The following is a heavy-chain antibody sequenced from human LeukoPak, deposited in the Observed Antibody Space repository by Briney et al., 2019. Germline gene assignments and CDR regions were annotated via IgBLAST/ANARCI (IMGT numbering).Heavy chain of an antibody. J-gene: IGHJ6*02. CDR2: IYYSGST. CDR3: ARSGYCSGGSCYTHYGMDV. V-gene: IGHV4-59*08. CDR1: GGSISSYY. Sequence: SETLSLTCTVSGGSISSYYWSWIRQPPGKGLEWIGYIYYSGSTNYNPSLKSRVTISVDTSKNQFSLKLSSVTAADTAGYYCARSGYCSGGSCYTHYGMDVWGQGTTVTVSS. D-gene: IGHD2-15*01.